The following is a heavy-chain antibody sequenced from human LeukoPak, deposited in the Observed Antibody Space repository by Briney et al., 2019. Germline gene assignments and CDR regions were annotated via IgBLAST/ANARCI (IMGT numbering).Heavy chain of an antibody. CDR2: ILDDGINK. V-gene: IGHV3-30*03. CDR3: ARGGLEIGISAFDI. Sequence: GGSLRLSCAASGFTFSNYAMHWVRQAPGKGLEWVAVILDDGINKYYADSVKGRFTISRDNSKNTLFLQMNSLRADDTAVYYCARGGLEIGISAFDIWGQGTMVTVSS. D-gene: IGHD3-3*02. CDR1: GFTFSNYA. J-gene: IGHJ3*02.